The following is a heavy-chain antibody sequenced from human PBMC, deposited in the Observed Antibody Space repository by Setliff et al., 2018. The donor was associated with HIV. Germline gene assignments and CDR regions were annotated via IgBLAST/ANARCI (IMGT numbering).Heavy chain of an antibody. V-gene: IGHV1-18*01. CDR1: GNTFTTYD. CDR2: ISVYNGDT. CDR3: ARDTNPLDPNFWSGYSRGWFDP. J-gene: IGHJ5*02. Sequence: ASVKVSCKASGNTFTTYDISWVRQAPGQGLEWMGWISVYNGDTNYAQKFQGRVTMTTDTSTSTAYMELRSLRSDDTAVYYCARDTNPLDPNFWSGYSRGWFDPWGQGTLVTVS. D-gene: IGHD3-3*01.